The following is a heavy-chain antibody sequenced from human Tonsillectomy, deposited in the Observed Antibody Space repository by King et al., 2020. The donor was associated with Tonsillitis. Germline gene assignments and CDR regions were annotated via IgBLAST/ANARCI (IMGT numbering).Heavy chain of an antibody. V-gene: IGHV3-53*01. J-gene: IGHJ1*01. CDR1: GFTVSNNY. CDR2: IYRDGTK. Sequence: VQLVESGGALIQPGGSLRLSCAASGFTVSNNYMSWVRQAPGKGLEWVSVIYRDGTKHYADSVKGRFNMSRDNSKNTVYLQMNSLRAEDTAVYYCTRDYHGSGGHSFSEHGGQGTLVPVPS. CDR3: TRDYHGSGGHSFSEH. D-gene: IGHD3-10*01.